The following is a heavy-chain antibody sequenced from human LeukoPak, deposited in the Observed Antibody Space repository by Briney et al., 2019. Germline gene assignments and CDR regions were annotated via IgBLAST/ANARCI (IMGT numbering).Heavy chain of an antibody. Sequence: GGSLRPSCAASGFTFSSYEMNWVRQAPGKGLEWVSYISSSGSTIYYADSVKGRFTISRDNAKNSLYLQMNTLSAEGTAVYYCAREPNTYGDFLFDYWGQGTLVTVSS. CDR3: AREPNTYGDFLFDY. CDR2: ISSSGSTI. D-gene: IGHD4-17*01. J-gene: IGHJ4*02. V-gene: IGHV3-48*03. CDR1: GFTFSSYE.